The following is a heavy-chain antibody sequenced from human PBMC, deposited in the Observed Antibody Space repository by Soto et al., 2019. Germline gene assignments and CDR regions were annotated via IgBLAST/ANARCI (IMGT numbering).Heavy chain of an antibody. V-gene: IGHV1-2*02. D-gene: IGHD6-6*01. CDR2: INPNSGGT. CDR3: ASDARVRQLPLYYFYYGMDV. J-gene: IGHJ6*02. CDR1: GYTFTGYY. Sequence: GASVKVSCKASGYTFTGYYMHWVRQAPGQGLEWMGWINPNSGGTNYAQKFQGRVTMTRDTSISTAYMELSRLRSDDTAVYYCASDARVRQLPLYYFYYGMDVWGQGTTVTVSS.